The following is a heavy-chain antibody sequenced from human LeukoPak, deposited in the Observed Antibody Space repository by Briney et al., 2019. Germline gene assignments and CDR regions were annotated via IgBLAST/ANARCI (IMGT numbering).Heavy chain of an antibody. V-gene: IGHV3-20*04. CDR1: GFTFDDYG. CDR2: INWNGGST. J-gene: IGHJ3*02. Sequence: GGSLRLSCAASGFTFDDYGMSWVRQAPGKGLEWVSGINWNGGSTGYADSVKGRFTISRDNAKNSLYLQMNSLRAEDTALYYCARDENCSGGSCLIDAFDIWGQGTMVTVSS. CDR3: ARDENCSGGSCLIDAFDI. D-gene: IGHD2-15*01.